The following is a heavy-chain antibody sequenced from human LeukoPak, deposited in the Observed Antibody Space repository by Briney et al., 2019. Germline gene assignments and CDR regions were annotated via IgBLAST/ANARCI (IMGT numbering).Heavy chain of an antibody. CDR1: GFTFSNYG. CDR2: ISYDGSKK. CDR3: AKDRSGGSYDYYYYGMDV. Sequence: GRSLRLSCAASGFTFSNYGMHWVRQAPGKGLDWVAVISYDGSKKYYADSVKGRFTISRDNFNNTLYLQVNSLRVEDTAVYYCAKDRSGGSYDYYYYGMDVWGQGTTVTVSS. J-gene: IGHJ6*02. D-gene: IGHD1-26*01. V-gene: IGHV3-30*18.